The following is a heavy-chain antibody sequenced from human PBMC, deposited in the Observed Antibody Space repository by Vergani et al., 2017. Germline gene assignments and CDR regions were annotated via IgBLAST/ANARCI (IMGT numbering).Heavy chain of an antibody. V-gene: IGHV3-74*01. J-gene: IGHJ4*02. CDR3: AGGDYYTLLGDN. CDR2: IDGDGSTT. CDR1: GFTFSDYW. D-gene: IGHD3-22*01. Sequence: DVQLVESGGALLQPGGSLRLSCAASGFTFSDYWMHWVRQAPGKGLEWVSRIDGDGSTTDYADSVKGRFTISRDNFKNTVYLQITRLRVEDTAVYYCAGGDYYTLLGDNWGQGTLVTVSS.